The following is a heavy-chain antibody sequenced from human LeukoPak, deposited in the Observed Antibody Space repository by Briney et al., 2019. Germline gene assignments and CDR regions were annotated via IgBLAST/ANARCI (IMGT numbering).Heavy chain of an antibody. V-gene: IGHV3-66*01. J-gene: IGHJ4*02. CDR3: ARGPHYGGNY. D-gene: IGHD4-23*01. Sequence: GGSLRPSCAASGFTVSSDYMSWVRQAPGKGLEWVSVIYSGGSTYYTDSVKGRFTISRDNSKNTLYLQMNSLRAEDTAVYYCARGPHYGGNYWGQGTLVTVSS. CDR2: IYSGGST. CDR1: GFTVSSDY.